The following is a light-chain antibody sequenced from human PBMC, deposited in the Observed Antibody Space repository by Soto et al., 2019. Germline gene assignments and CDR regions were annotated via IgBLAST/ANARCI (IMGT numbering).Light chain of an antibody. Sequence: EIVLTQSPGTLSLFPGERATFSCRASQSVASSYLAWYQQKFGQAPRLLIYGASNRAAGIPDRFSGSGSGTVFTLTISRLEPEDSAVYFCQQYRSSPRTFGQGTKVEI. CDR1: QSVASSY. CDR3: QQYRSSPRT. CDR2: GAS. V-gene: IGKV3-20*01. J-gene: IGKJ1*01.